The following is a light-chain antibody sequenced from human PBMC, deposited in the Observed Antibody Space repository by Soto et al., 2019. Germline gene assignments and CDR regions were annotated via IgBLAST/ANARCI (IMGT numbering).Light chain of an antibody. CDR2: GAS. J-gene: IGKJ5*01. V-gene: IGKV3-15*01. CDR1: QTVRNKY. CDR3: QQYHNWPIT. Sequence: EFLLTQSPGTLSLSPGERATLSCRASQTVRNKYLAWYQQKPGQVPRLLIYGASNRATGVSARFSGSGSGTEFTLTISSLQSEDFEVYYCQQYHNWPITFGQGTRLEIK.